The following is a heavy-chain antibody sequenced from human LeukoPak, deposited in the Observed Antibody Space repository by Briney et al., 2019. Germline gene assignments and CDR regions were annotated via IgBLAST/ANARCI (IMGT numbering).Heavy chain of an antibody. CDR1: GFTFSSYG. CDR2: IYSGGST. D-gene: IGHD3-9*01. Sequence: GGSLRLSCAASGFTFSSYGMSWVRQAPGKGLEWVSVIYSGGSTYYADSVKGRFTISRDNSKNTLYLQMNSLRAEDTAVYYCARGRLDGFDPWGQGTLVTVSS. CDR3: ARGRLDGFDP. J-gene: IGHJ5*02. V-gene: IGHV3-53*01.